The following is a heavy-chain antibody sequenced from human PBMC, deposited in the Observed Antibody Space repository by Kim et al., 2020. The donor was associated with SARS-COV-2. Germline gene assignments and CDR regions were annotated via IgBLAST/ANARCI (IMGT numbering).Heavy chain of an antibody. J-gene: IGHJ3*02. CDR3: ATDRSIADAFDI. D-gene: IGHD6-6*01. CDR1: GYTLTELS. CDR2: FDPEDGET. V-gene: IGHV1-24*01. Sequence: ASVKVSCKVSGYTLTELSMHWVRQAPGKGLEWMGGFDPEDGETIYAQKFQGRVTMTEDTSTDTAYMELSSLRSEDTAVYYCATDRSIADAFDIWGQGTMVTVSS.